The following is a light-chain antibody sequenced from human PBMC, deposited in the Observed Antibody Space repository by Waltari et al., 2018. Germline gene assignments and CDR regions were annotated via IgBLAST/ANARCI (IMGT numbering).Light chain of an antibody. CDR2: EDN. Sequence: QSALTQPASVSGSPGLSITISCTGTSSDIGTYNLVSWYQQHPGKAPKLIIYEDNKRPSGVSNRFSGSKSGNTASLTISGLQAEDEADYYCCSYAGSNTWVFGGGTKLTVL. CDR1: SSDIGTYNL. CDR3: CSYAGSNTWV. V-gene: IGLV2-23*01. J-gene: IGLJ3*02.